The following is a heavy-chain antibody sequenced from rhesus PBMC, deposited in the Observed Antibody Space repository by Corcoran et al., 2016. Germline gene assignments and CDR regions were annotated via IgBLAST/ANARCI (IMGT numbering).Heavy chain of an antibody. J-gene: IGHJ4*01. CDR3: ARAWVNYFDY. CDR2: ISNGGGST. D-gene: IGHD5-24*01. V-gene: IGHV3-178*01. CDR1: GFTFSDYY. Sequence: EVQLVETGGGLVQPGGSLKLSCAASGFTFSDYYMDWVRQAPGKGLEWVSRISNGGGSTWYADSVKGRFTISRENAKNTLYLQMNSLRAEDTAVYYCARAWVNYFDYWGQGVLVTVSS.